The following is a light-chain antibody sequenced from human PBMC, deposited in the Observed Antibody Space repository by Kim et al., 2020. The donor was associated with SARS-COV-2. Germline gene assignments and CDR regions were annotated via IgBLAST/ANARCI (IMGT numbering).Light chain of an antibody. Sequence: DIHLTQSPSSLSASVGDRVTITCRASQDISNHLNWYQQKPGKPPNRVIYDASNLETGVPSRFSGGGSGTDFTFIIRSLQPEDIATYYCQQYADAVTFGQGTRLEIK. V-gene: IGKV1-33*01. CDR2: DAS. CDR3: QQYADAVT. CDR1: QDISNH. J-gene: IGKJ5*01.